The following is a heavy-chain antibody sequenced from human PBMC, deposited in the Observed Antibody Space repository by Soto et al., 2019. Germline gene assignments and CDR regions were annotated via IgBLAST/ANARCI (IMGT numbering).Heavy chain of an antibody. CDR1: GFTFSSYW. V-gene: IGHV3-7*01. J-gene: IGHJ3*02. Sequence: GGSLRLSCAASGFTFSSYWMSWVRQAPGKGLEWVANIKQDGSEKYYVDSVKGRFTISRDNAKNSLYLQMNSLRAEDTAVYYCAREISRTSRHVAFDIWGQGTMVTVSS. CDR3: AREISRTSRHVAFDI. D-gene: IGHD3-3*01. CDR2: IKQDGSEK.